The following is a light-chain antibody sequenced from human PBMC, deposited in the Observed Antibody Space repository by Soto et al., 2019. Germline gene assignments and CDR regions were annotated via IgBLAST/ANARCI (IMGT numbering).Light chain of an antibody. CDR1: NSNLGAGYD. CDR3: QAYDYSLTAFV. V-gene: IGLV1-40*01. Sequence: QAVLMQPPSVSGAPGQRVTISCTGNNSNLGAGYDVHWYQQLPGAAPKLVIFGNRNRPSGVPERFSGSKSGTSASLAITGLQAEDEADYYCQAYDYSLTAFVFGGGTKLTVL. CDR2: GNR. J-gene: IGLJ3*02.